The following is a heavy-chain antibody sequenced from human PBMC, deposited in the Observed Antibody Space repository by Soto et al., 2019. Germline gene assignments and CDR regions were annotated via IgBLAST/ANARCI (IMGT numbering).Heavy chain of an antibody. Sequence: SETLSLTCTVSCGSISSYFWSWIRQPPGKGLEWIGYIYYSGSTNYNPSLKSRDTISVDTSKNQFSLKLNSVTAADTAVYYCARDLWGYCGTDCYPLDVWGQGTTVTVS. D-gene: IGHD2-21*02. J-gene: IGHJ6*02. CDR1: CGSISSYF. CDR3: ARDLWGYCGTDCYPLDV. V-gene: IGHV4-59*01. CDR2: IYYSGST.